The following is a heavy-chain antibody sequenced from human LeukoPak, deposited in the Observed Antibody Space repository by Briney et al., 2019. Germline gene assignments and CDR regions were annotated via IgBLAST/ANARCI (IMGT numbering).Heavy chain of an antibody. V-gene: IGHV4-30-4*01. CDR2: IYYNGIT. CDR1: GGSISRSDHY. D-gene: IGHD6-13*01. CDR3: ASMTGLAAAGY. Sequence: SETLSLTCSVSGGSISRSDHYWSWIRQPPGKGLEWIGNIYYNGITYYNPSLKSRVTMSVDTSQNQFSLKLSSVTAADTAVYYCASMTGLAAAGYWGQGTLVTVSS. J-gene: IGHJ4*02.